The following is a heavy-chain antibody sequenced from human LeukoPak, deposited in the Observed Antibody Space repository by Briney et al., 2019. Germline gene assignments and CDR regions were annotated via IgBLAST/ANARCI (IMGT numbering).Heavy chain of an antibody. CDR2: ISNDGDNK. V-gene: IGHV3-30-3*01. CDR1: GFTFSNYA. J-gene: IGHJ3*01. CDR3: ARDFSGYNYGAGDALDL. D-gene: IGHD5-18*01. Sequence: GGSLRLSCAASGFTFSNYAMFWVRQAPSTGLEWVALISNDGDNKYYADSVEGRLTISRDNSRNTLYLQMNSLRPEDTAMYYCARDFSGYNYGAGDALDLWGQGTVVTVSS.